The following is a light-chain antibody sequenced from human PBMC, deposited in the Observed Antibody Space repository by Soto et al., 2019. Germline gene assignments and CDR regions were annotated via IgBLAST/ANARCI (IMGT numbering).Light chain of an antibody. V-gene: IGKV3-15*01. J-gene: IGKJ1*01. Sequence: EIVMTQSPATLSVSPGERATLYCMASQSVSSNLAWYQQKPGQAPRLLIYGASTRATGIPARFSGSGSGTEFTLTISSLQSEDFAVYYCQQYNNWPLTFGQGTKVDIK. CDR3: QQYNNWPLT. CDR2: GAS. CDR1: QSVSSN.